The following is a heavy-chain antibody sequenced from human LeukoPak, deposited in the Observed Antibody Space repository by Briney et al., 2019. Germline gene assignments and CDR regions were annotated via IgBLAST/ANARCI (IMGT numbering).Heavy chain of an antibody. Sequence: GGSLRLSCAASGFTFSSYAMSWVRQATGKGLEGVSPISGSGGSTCYADSVKGRFTISGDNSKNTLYLQMNSLRAEDTAVYYCAKDRAPFLEWPLYYFDYWGQGTLVTVSS. CDR2: ISGSGGST. D-gene: IGHD3-3*02. CDR3: AKDRAPFLEWPLYYFDY. J-gene: IGHJ4*02. CDR1: GFTFSSYA. V-gene: IGHV3-23*01.